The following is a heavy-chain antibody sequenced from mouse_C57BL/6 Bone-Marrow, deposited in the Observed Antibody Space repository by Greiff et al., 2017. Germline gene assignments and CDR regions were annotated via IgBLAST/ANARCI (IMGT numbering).Heavy chain of an antibody. CDR3: ALSSCYFDY. Sequence: QVQLQQPGAELVRPGTSVKLSCKASGYTFTSYWMHWVKQRPGQGLEWIGVIDPSDSYTNYNQKFKGKATLTVDTSASTAYMQLSSLTSEDSAVYYCALSSCYFDYWGQGTTLTVSS. CDR2: IDPSDSYT. J-gene: IGHJ2*01. CDR1: GYTFTSYW. D-gene: IGHD6-5*01. V-gene: IGHV1-59*01.